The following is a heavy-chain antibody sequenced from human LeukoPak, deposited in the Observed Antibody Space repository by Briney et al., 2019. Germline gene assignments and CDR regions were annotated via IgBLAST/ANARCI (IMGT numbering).Heavy chain of an antibody. Sequence: SKTLSLTCTVSGASINSYYWTWIRQPAGKGLEWIGRIYSGGSTNYSPSLKSRVTMSVDTAKNQFSLRLNSVTAADTAVYYCARNAGDFWGQGTLVTVSS. D-gene: IGHD6-13*01. CDR1: GASINSYY. V-gene: IGHV4-4*07. CDR2: IYSGGST. J-gene: IGHJ4*02. CDR3: ARNAGDF.